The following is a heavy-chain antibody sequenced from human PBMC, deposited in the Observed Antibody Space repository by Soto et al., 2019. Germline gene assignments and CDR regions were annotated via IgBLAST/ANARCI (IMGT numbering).Heavy chain of an antibody. CDR2: IYYSGST. V-gene: IGHV4-39*01. Sequence: PSETLSLTCTVSGGSISSSSYYWGWIRQPPGKGLEWIGSIYYSGSTYYNPSLKSRVTISVDTSKNQFSLKLSSVTAADTAVYFCASYSHQYDYIWGSYLPNFDYWGQGTLVTVSS. CDR1: GGSISSSSYY. D-gene: IGHD3-16*02. J-gene: IGHJ4*02. CDR3: ASYSHQYDYIWGSYLPNFDY.